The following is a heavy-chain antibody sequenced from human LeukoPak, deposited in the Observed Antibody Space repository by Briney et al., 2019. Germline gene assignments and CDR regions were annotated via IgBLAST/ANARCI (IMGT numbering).Heavy chain of an antibody. V-gene: IGHV3-30*18. D-gene: IGHD3-22*01. CDR2: ISYDGSNK. J-gene: IGHJ4*02. Sequence: PGGSLRLSCAASGFTFSSYCMHRVRQAPGKGLEWVAVISYDGSNKYYADSVKGRFTISRDNSKNTLYLQMNSLRAEDTAVYYCAKDGEYYDSSGYYDYWGQGTLVTVSS. CDR3: AKDGEYYDSSGYYDY. CDR1: GFTFSSYC.